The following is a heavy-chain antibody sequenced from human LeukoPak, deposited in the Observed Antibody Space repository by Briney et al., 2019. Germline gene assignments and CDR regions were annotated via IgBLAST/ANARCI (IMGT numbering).Heavy chain of an antibody. D-gene: IGHD6-19*01. J-gene: IGHJ3*02. V-gene: IGHV1-69*13. CDR3: AKLDGPGYSSGWYNDI. Sequence: GATVKLSCTTSGNTLNNYGLRWVRQAPGQKNDSMGGIIPMFGTADYAQKFQCRVTLTADEFTSTAYMELTSLRSEDTAVYYCAKLDGPGYSSGWYNDIWGQGTMVTVSS. CDR2: IIPMFGTA. CDR1: GNTLNNYG.